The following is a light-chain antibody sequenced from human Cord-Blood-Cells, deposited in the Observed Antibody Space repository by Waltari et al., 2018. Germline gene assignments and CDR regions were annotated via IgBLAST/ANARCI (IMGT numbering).Light chain of an antibody. V-gene: IGLV2-11*01. CDR2: DGS. CDR3: CSYAGSYVV. Sequence: QSALTQPRPVSGSPGQSVTISCTGPSSDVGGYNYVSWYQHHPGKAPKLMIYDGSKRPSGFPDRFAGSKSGNTASLTISGLQAEDEADYYCCSYAGSYVVFGGGTKLTVL. J-gene: IGLJ2*01. CDR1: SSDVGGYNY.